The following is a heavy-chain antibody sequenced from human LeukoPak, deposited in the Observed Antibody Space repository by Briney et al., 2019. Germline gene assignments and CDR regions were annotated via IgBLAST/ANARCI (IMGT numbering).Heavy chain of an antibody. CDR2: IYYSGST. CDR3: ERGFRVLRQGYYMDV. CDR1: GGSISSSSYY. Sequence: SETLSLTCTVSGGSISSSSYYWGWIRQPPGKGLEWIGSIYYSGSTYYNPSLKSRVTISVDTSKNQFSLKLSSVTAADTAVYYCERGFRVLRQGYYMDVWGKGTTVTVSS. V-gene: IGHV4-39*07. D-gene: IGHD5/OR15-5a*01. J-gene: IGHJ6*03.